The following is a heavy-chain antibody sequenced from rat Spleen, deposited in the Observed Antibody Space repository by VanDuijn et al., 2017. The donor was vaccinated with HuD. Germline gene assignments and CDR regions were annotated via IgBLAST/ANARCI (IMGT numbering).Heavy chain of an antibody. J-gene: IGHJ1*01. CDR2: INSGGGNT. CDR3: ARGVYGYNPYWYFDF. V-gene: IGHV5S23*01. D-gene: IGHD1-9*01. CDR1: GFTFSNYD. Sequence: EVQLVESGGGLVQPGRSLKLSCAASGFTFSNYDMAWVRQAPTRGLDWVASINSGGGNTYYRDSVKGRFTISRDTAQNTLYLQMNSLRSEDTATSYCARGVYGYNPYWYFDFWGPGTMVTVSS.